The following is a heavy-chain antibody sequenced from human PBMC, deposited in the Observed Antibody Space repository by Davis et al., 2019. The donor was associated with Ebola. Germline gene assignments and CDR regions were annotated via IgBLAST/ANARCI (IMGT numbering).Heavy chain of an antibody. D-gene: IGHD6-13*01. CDR3: AKDSSIASTGTGSFYFDY. CDR2: ISWDGGST. J-gene: IGHJ4*02. V-gene: IGHV3-43*01. CDR1: GFTFDDYT. Sequence: GESLKISCAASGFTFDDYTMHWVRQAPGKGLEWVSLISWDGGSTCYADSVKGRFTISRDNSNNALYLQMNSLRTEDSALYYCAKDSSIASTGTGSFYFDYWGQGTLVTVSS.